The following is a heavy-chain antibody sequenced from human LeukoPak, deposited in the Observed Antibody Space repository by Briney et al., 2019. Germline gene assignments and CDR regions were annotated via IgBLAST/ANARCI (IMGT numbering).Heavy chain of an antibody. CDR3: VRGTAGTSDEDY. D-gene: IGHD1-1*01. V-gene: IGHV4-30-4*01. CDR1: GDSINNGDYY. CDR2: ISYSGST. J-gene: IGHJ4*02. Sequence: SETLSLTCTVSGDSINNGDYYWSWIRQPPGKGLEWIGYISYSGSTYYNPSLKSRVAISVDTSKNQFSLKLTSVTAADTSIYYCVRGTAGTSDEDYWGQGTLVTVSS.